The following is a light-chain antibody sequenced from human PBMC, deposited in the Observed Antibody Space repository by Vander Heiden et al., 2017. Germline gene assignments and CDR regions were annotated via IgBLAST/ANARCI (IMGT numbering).Light chain of an antibody. V-gene: IGKV1-39*01. J-gene: IGKJ1*01. CDR1: HIINTY. CDR2: DAS. Sequence: DIQMTQCPSSLSEPVGDTITITCRASHIINTYLDWYQQKPGRAPRLLIYDASTLQSGIPSRFSGSGSGTDFSLTISTLQPDDFGTYYCQQADKMPRTFGQGTNVEIK. CDR3: QQADKMPRT.